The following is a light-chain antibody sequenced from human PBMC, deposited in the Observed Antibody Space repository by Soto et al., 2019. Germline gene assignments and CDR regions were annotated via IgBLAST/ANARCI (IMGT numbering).Light chain of an antibody. CDR3: SSYAGSDMGV. J-gene: IGLJ1*01. CDR1: SSDVGGYNF. V-gene: IGLV2-8*01. Sequence: QSALTQPPSASGSPGQSVTISCTGTSSDVGGYNFVSWYQQHPGKAPKLIIYEVSKRPSGVPDRFSGSKSGNTASLTVSGLQADDEADYYCSSYAGSDMGVFGTGTKVTVX. CDR2: EVS.